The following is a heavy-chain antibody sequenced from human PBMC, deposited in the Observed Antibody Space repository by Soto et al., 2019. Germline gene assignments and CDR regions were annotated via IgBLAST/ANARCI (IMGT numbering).Heavy chain of an antibody. CDR3: ARDSQNYFDY. CDR1: GNSISSGGYY. Sequence: QVQLQESGPGLVKPSQTLSLTCTVSGNSISSGGYYWDWIRQHPGKGLEWIGYIYYSGNTYYNPSLKSRVTISVDTSKNQFSLRLTSVTAADTVVYYCARDSQNYFDYWGQGTLVTVSS. CDR2: IYYSGNT. J-gene: IGHJ4*02. V-gene: IGHV4-31*03.